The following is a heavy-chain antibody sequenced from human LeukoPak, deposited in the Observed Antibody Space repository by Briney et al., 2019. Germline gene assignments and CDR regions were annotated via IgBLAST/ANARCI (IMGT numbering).Heavy chain of an antibody. Sequence: GGSLRLSCAASGFSFSVSDYGMNWVRQAPGKGLEWVAVVSYDGNYKYYADSVKGRLTISRDNSKNTLYLQMNSLRAEDTALYYCARYNAAVAGYDYWGQGTLVTVSS. CDR2: VSYDGNYK. CDR3: ARYNAAVAGYDY. V-gene: IGHV3-33*05. J-gene: IGHJ4*02. CDR1: GFSFSVSDYG. D-gene: IGHD6-19*01.